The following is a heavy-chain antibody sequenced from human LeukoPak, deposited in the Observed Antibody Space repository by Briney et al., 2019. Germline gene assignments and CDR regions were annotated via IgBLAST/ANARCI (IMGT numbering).Heavy chain of an antibody. Sequence: GGSLRLSCTASGFTFGDYAVSWFRQAPGKGLEWVGFIRSKAYGGTTEYAASVKGRFTISRDDSKSIAYLQMNSLKTEDTAVYYCTRALLGGYYYYYMDVWGKGTTVTVSS. CDR2: IRSKAYGGTT. V-gene: IGHV3-49*03. D-gene: IGHD3-16*01. J-gene: IGHJ6*03. CDR3: TRALLGGYYYYYMDV. CDR1: GFTFGDYA.